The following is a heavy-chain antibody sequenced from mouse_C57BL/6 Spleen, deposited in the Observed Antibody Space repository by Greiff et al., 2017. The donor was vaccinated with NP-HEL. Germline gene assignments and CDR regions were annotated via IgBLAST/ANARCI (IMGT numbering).Heavy chain of an antibody. J-gene: IGHJ4*01. D-gene: IGHD1-1*01. CDR3: AIDGSSYNYAMDY. CDR2: IHPSDSDT. CDR1: GYTFTSYW. Sequence: VQLQQPGAELVKPGASVKVSCKASGYTFTSYWMHWVKQRPGQGLEWIGRIHPSDSDTNYNHKFKGKATLTVDKSASTAYMQLSSLTSEDSAVYYCAIDGSSYNYAMDYWGQGTSVTVSS. V-gene: IGHV1-74*01.